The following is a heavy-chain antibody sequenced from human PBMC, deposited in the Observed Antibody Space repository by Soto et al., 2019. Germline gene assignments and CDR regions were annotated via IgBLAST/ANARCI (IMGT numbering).Heavy chain of an antibody. V-gene: IGHV4-59*01. CDR1: GGSISSYY. CDR2: IYYSGST. D-gene: IGHD3-16*01. J-gene: IGHJ4*02. Sequence: SETLSLTCTVSGGSISSYYWSWIRQPPGKGLEWIGYIYYSGSTNYNPSLKSRVTISVDTSKNQFSLKLSSVTAADTAVYYCAREGKGDYFDYCGQGTLVTVSS. CDR3: AREGKGDYFDY.